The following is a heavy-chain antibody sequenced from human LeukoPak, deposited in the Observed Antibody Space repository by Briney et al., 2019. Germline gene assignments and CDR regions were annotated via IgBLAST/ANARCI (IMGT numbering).Heavy chain of an antibody. D-gene: IGHD2-21*01. CDR3: ARDDCGDTCYPGGY. Sequence: ASVKVSCKASGYTFTSYVINWVRQAPGQRPEWMGWINAGNGDTKYSHHFQGRVTITRDTSASTAYTEMSRLTSEDTALYYCARDDCGDTCYPGGYWGQGTLVTVSS. J-gene: IGHJ4*02. CDR2: INAGNGDT. V-gene: IGHV1-3*01. CDR1: GYTFTSYV.